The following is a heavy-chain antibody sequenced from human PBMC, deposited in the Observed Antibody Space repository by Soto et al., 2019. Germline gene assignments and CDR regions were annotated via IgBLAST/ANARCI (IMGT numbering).Heavy chain of an antibody. Sequence: SATFSCKDSRVALAELSRHWVRQAHRKDLEWMGGFDPEDGETIYAQKFQGRVTMTEDTSTDTAYMELSSLRSEDTAVYYCATSGFRTVVVTLRDHWFDPWGQGTLVTVSS. V-gene: IGHV1-24*01. CDR3: ATSGFRTVVVTLRDHWFDP. J-gene: IGHJ5*02. CDR2: FDPEDGET. D-gene: IGHD3-22*01. CDR1: RVALAELS.